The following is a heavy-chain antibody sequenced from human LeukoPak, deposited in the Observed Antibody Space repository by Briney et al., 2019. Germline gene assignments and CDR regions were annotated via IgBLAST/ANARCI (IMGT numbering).Heavy chain of an antibody. D-gene: IGHD3-10*01. V-gene: IGHV1-2*02. CDR1: GYTFTGYY. J-gene: IGHJ4*02. CDR2: INPNSGGT. CDR3: ARGWSYYGSGSYYIDPHFDY. Sequence: ASVKVSCKASGYTFTGYYMHWVRQAPGPGLEWMGWINPNSGGTNYAQKFQGRVTMTRDTSISTAYMELSRLRSDDTAVYYCARGWSYYGSGSYYIDPHFDYWGQGTLVTVSS.